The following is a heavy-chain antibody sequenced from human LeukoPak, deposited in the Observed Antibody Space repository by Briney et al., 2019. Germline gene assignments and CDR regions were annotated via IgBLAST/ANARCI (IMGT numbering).Heavy chain of an antibody. CDR1: GGTFSSYA. D-gene: IGHD3-22*01. J-gene: IGHJ4*02. Sequence: VASVEVSCKASGGTFSSYAISWVRQAPGQGLEWMGRIIPILGIANYAQKFQGRVTITADKSTSTAYMELSSLRSEDTAVYYCASLPYYYDSSGYQWGQGTLVTVSS. V-gene: IGHV1-69*04. CDR2: IIPILGIA. CDR3: ASLPYYYDSSGYQ.